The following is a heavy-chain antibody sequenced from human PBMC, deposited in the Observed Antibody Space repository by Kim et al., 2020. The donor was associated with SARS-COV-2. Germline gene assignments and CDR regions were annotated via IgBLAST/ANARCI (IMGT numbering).Heavy chain of an antibody. J-gene: IGHJ4*02. V-gene: IGHV3-23*01. CDR3: AKPDMKKQLVPGAFDY. D-gene: IGHD6-6*01. CDR2: ISGSGGST. Sequence: GGSLRLSCAASGFTFSSYAMSWVRQAPGKGLEWVSAISGSGGSTYYADSVKGRFTISRDNSKNTLYLQMNSLRAEDTAVYYCAKPDMKKQLVPGAFDYWGQGTLVTVSS. CDR1: GFTFSSYA.